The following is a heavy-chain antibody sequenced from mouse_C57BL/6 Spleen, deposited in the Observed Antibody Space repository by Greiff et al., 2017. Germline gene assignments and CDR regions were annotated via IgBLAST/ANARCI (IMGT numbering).Heavy chain of an antibody. D-gene: IGHD1-1*01. CDR3: ARCGTTVVARYYFDY. CDR1: GYTFTDYY. V-gene: IGHV1-77*01. CDR2: IGPGSGST. J-gene: IGHJ2*01. Sequence: QVQLQQSGAELVKPGASVKISCKASGYTFTDYYINWVKQRPGQGLEWIGKIGPGSGSTYYNEKFKGKATLTADKASSTAYMQLSSLTSEDSAFYFCARCGTTVVARYYFDYWGQGTTLTVSS.